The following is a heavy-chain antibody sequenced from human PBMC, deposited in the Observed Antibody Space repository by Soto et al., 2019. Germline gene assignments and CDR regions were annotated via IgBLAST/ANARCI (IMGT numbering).Heavy chain of an antibody. CDR2: IYYSGST. CDR1: GGSIISGGYY. D-gene: IGHD3-22*01. J-gene: IGHJ4*02. CDR3: ARRNYGSSGYQIEY. Sequence: QVQLQESGPGLVKPSQTLSLTCTVSGGSIISGGYYWSWVRQHPGTGLEWIGYIYYSGSTYYNPSLTSSVTISVDTCKNHFSLKLSSVPAADTAVYYGARRNYGSSGYQIEYWGQGTMVTVSS. V-gene: IGHV4-31*03.